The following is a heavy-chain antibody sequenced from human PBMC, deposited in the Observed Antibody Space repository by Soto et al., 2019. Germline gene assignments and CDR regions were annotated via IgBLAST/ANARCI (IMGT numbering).Heavy chain of an antibody. V-gene: IGHV2-5*02. CDR2: IYWDDDK. D-gene: IGHD6-19*01. J-gene: IGHJ4*02. CDR3: AYSRYIAVAGYFNY. Sequence: QITLKESGPTLVKPTQTLTLTCTFSGFSLTTSGVGVGWFRQPPGKALDWLAVIYWDDDKRYSPSLKSRLTITQDTSKNQVVLTMINMDPLDTGTYSCAYSRYIAVAGYFNYWGQGTLVTVSS. CDR1: GFSLTTSGVG.